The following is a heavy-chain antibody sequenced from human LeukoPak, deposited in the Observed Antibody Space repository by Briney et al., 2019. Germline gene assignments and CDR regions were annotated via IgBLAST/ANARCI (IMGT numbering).Heavy chain of an antibody. Sequence: GASVKVSCKASGGTFSSYAISWVRQAPGQGLEWMGIINPSGGSTSYAQKFQGRVTMTRDTSTSTVYMELSSLRSEDTAVYYCARDLYSSGWYGTPNWFDPWGQGTLVTVSS. J-gene: IGHJ5*02. V-gene: IGHV1-46*01. CDR3: ARDLYSSGWYGTPNWFDP. CDR1: GGTFSSYA. D-gene: IGHD6-19*01. CDR2: INPSGGST.